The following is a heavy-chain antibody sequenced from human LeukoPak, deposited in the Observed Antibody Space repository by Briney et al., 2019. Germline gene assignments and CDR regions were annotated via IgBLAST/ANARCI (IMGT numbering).Heavy chain of an antibody. CDR3: AKTTIFGVVIRYNYYYGMDV. V-gene: IGHV3-7*03. Sequence: PGGSLRLSCAASGFTFSSYWMTWVRQAPGKGLEWVANIKEDGSQKYYVDSVKGRFTISRDNAKNSLYLQMNSLRAEDTAVYYCAKTTIFGVVIRYNYYYGMDVWGQGTTVTVSS. D-gene: IGHD3-3*01. CDR2: IKEDGSQK. CDR1: GFTFSSYW. J-gene: IGHJ6*02.